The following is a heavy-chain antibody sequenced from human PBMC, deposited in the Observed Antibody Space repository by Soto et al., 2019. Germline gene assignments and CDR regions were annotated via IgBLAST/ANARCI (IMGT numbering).Heavy chain of an antibody. CDR3: ARFMASTVTNNWFDP. CDR1: GGTFSSYA. D-gene: IGHD4-17*01. Sequence: SVKVSCKASGGTFSSYAISWVRQAPGQGLEWMGGIIPIFGTANYAQKFQGRVTITADESTSTAYMELSSLRSEDTAVYYCARFMASTVTNNWFDPWGQGTLVAVSS. V-gene: IGHV1-69*13. CDR2: IIPIFGTA. J-gene: IGHJ5*02.